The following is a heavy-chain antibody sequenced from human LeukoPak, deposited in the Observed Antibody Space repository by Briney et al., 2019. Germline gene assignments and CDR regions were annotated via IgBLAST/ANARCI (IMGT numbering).Heavy chain of an antibody. Sequence: SETLSLTCTVSGYSISSCYYWGWIRQPPGKVLEGIGSIYSSGSTYYNPSLKSRVTISIDMSKNQFSLKMSSVTAAVTAVYYCARDYSSSWYWNWFDPRGQGTPVTVSS. CDR1: GYSISSCYY. CDR3: ARDYSSSWYWNWFDP. D-gene: IGHD6-13*01. J-gene: IGHJ5*02. CDR2: IYSSGST. V-gene: IGHV4-38-2*02.